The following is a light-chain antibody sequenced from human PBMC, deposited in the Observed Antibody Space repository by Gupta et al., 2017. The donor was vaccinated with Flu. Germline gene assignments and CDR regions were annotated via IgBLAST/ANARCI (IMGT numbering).Light chain of an antibody. CDR3: QQRNNWPRLS. CDR2: DAS. V-gene: IGKV3-11*01. Sequence: EIVLTQSPAILSLSPGERAILSCRASQPVSTYLAWYQQKPGQAPRLLIYDASNRATGIPARFSGSGSGTDFTLTISSLEPEDFAVYSFQQRNNWPRLSFGGGTKVEI. J-gene: IGKJ4*01. CDR1: QPVSTY.